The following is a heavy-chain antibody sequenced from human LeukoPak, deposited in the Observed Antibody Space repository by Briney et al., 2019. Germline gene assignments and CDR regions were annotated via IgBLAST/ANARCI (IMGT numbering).Heavy chain of an antibody. CDR3: ARQALRSGYNFATFDY. V-gene: IGHV5-10-1*01. CDR2: IDPSQSNI. Sequence: PGESLKISSQGSGYSFTSYWITWVRQMPGKGLGWVGRIDPSQSNINYSPSFQGHVSISADQSISTAYLQWSSLEASDTAIYYCARQALRSGYNFATFDYWGQGTLVTVSS. D-gene: IGHD1-1*01. J-gene: IGHJ4*02. CDR1: GYSFTSYW.